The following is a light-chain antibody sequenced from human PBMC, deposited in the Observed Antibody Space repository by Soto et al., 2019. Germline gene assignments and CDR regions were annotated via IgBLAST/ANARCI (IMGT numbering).Light chain of an antibody. Sequence: EIVLTQSPATLSLSPGERATLSCRASQNVSSNLAWYQQKPGQAPRLLIYDASHRATGIPVRFSGSGSGTDFTFTISSLEPEDFAVFYFQQSRDWPLTFGGGTKVDIK. V-gene: IGKV3-11*01. CDR3: QQSRDWPLT. J-gene: IGKJ4*01. CDR2: DAS. CDR1: QNVSSN.